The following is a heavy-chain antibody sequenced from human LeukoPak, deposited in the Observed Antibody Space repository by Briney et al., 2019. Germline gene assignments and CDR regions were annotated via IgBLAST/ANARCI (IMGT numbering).Heavy chain of an antibody. Sequence: SETLSLTCAVYGGSLSGYYWSWIRQPPGKGLEWIGEINHSGSTNYNPSLKSRVTIPVDTSKNQFSLKLSSVTAADTAVYYCARAYYYDSSGYYPFDYWGQGTLVTVSS. CDR3: ARAYYYDSSGYYPFDY. CDR2: INHSGST. CDR1: GGSLSGYY. V-gene: IGHV4-34*01. D-gene: IGHD3-22*01. J-gene: IGHJ4*02.